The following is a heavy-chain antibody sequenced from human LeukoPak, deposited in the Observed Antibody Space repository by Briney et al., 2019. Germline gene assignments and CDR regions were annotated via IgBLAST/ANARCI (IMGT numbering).Heavy chain of an antibody. D-gene: IGHD2-2*01. Sequence: SETLSLTCAVYGGSFSGYYWSWIRQPPGKGLEWIGEINHSGSTNYNPSLKSRVTISVDTSKNQFSLKLSSVTAADTAVYYCARLNCSSTSCFSTHFDYWGQGTLVTVSS. CDR2: INHSGST. CDR3: ARLNCSSTSCFSTHFDY. J-gene: IGHJ4*02. V-gene: IGHV4-34*01. CDR1: GGSFSGYY.